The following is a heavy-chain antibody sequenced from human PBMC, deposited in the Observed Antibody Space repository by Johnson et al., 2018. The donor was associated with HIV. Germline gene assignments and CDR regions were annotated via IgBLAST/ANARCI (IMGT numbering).Heavy chain of an antibody. CDR3: ARDRLGYSSSWGGVDAFDI. D-gene: IGHD6-13*01. Sequence: VQLVESGGGLVQSGGSLRLSCAASGFTVSSNYMSWVRQAPGKGLEWVSVIYSGGSTYYADSVKGRFTISRDNSKNTLYLQMNSLRAEDTAVYYCARDRLGYSSSWGGVDAFDIWGQGTMVTVSS. CDR1: GFTVSSNY. V-gene: IGHV3-66*01. CDR2: IYSGGST. J-gene: IGHJ3*02.